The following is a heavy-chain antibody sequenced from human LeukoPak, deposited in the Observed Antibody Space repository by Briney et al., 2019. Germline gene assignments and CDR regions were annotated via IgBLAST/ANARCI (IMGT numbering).Heavy chain of an antibody. CDR2: IIPIFGTA. V-gene: IGHV1-69*13. D-gene: IGHD3-10*01. CDR3: ARDKRGVIILHYYYYGMDV. J-gene: IGHJ6*02. Sequence: AVKVSCKASGGTFSSYAISWVRQTPGQGLEWMGGIIPIFGTANYAQKFQGRVTITADESTSTAYMEMRSLRSEDTAVYYCARDKRGVIILHYYYYGMDVWGQGTTVTVSS. CDR1: GGTFSSYA.